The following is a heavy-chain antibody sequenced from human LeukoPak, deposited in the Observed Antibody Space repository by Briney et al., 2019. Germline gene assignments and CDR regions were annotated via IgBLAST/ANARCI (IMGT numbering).Heavy chain of an antibody. D-gene: IGHD1-26*01. J-gene: IGHJ6*03. CDR3: ATPPLGATAGYYYYYMDV. V-gene: IGHV1-24*01. Sequence: GASVKVSCKASGYTFTSYYMHWVRQAPGKGLEWMGGFDPEDGETIYAQKFQGRVTMTEDTSTDTAYMELSSLRSEDTAVYYCATPPLGATAGYYYYYMDVWGKGTTVTVSS. CDR2: FDPEDGET. CDR1: GYTFTSYY.